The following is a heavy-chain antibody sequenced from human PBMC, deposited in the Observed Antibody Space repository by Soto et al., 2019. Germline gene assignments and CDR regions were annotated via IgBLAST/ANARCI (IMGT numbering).Heavy chain of an antibody. V-gene: IGHV1-69*12. J-gene: IGHJ4*02. Sequence: QVQLVQSGAEVKKPESSVKVSCKAPGGTFSTYAISWVRQAPGQGLEWMGGIIPMFGTANYAQRFQCRVTITADESTNTVYMELSSLRSEDTAVYFCASGIQLWLRRINNGYSGWGQGTLVTVSS. D-gene: IGHD5-18*01. CDR2: IIPMFGTA. CDR3: ASGIQLWLRRINNGYSG. CDR1: GGTFSTYA.